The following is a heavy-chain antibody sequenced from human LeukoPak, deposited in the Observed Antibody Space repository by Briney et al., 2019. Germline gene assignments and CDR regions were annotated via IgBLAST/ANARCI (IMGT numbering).Heavy chain of an antibody. J-gene: IGHJ4*02. CDR1: GYTFTSYD. D-gene: IGHD5-18*01. Sequence: ASVKVSCKASGYTFTSYDINWVRQATGQGLGWMGWMNPNSGNTGYAQKFQGRVTMTRNTSISTAYMELSSLRSEDTAVYYCASTYSYGFGIGSYFDYWGQGTLVTVSS. CDR2: MNPNSGNT. CDR3: ASTYSYGFGIGSYFDY. V-gene: IGHV1-8*01.